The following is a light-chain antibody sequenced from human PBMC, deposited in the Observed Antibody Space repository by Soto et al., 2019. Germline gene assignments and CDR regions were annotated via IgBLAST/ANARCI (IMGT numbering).Light chain of an antibody. CDR2: AVS. V-gene: IGLV2-14*01. J-gene: IGLJ1*01. Sequence: ARAQPASVSGSPGQSITISCTGTSSDVGLYDYVSWYQQHPGKAPQLMIYAVSNRPSGVSNRFSASKSGNTASLFISGLQAEDEADYYCSSYTSDSSYVFGSGTKVTVL. CDR1: SSDVGLYDY. CDR3: SSYTSDSSYV.